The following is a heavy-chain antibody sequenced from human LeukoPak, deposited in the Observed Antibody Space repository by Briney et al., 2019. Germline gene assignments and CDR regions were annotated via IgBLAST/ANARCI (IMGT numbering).Heavy chain of an antibody. CDR3: ARRSEFDNTHYHYFDY. CDR2: IYHSGST. CDR1: GGSIDSRGYY. Sequence: SETLSLTCTVSGGSIDSRGYYWDWIRQSPGKGLEWIGTIYHSGSTEYNPSLKSRVAIFVDTSKNQFSIILHSVAAADTAVYYCARRSEFDNTHYHYFDYWGQGALVTVSS. D-gene: IGHD2-15*01. J-gene: IGHJ4*02. V-gene: IGHV4-39*01.